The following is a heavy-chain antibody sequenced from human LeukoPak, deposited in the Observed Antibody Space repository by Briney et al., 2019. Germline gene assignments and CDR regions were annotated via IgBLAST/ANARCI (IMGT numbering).Heavy chain of an antibody. CDR1: GGSFSGYY. CDR2: INHSGST. V-gene: IGHV4-34*01. CDR3: ATSLTPYYYDSSGYYSLDY. Sequence: SETLSLTCAVYGGSFSGYYWSWIRQPPGKGLEWIGEINHSGSTNYNPSLKSRVTISVDTSKNQFSLKLSSVTAADTAVYYCATSLTPYYYDSSGYYSLDYWGQGTLVTVSS. D-gene: IGHD3-22*01. J-gene: IGHJ4*02.